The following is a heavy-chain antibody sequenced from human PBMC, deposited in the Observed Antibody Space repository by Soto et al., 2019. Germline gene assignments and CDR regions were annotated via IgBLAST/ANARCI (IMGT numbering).Heavy chain of an antibody. Sequence: GASVKVSCKASGGTFSSYAISWVRQAPGQGLEWMGGIIPIFGTANYAQKFQGRVTITADKSTSTAYMELSSLRSEDTAVYYCARGGGCSGGSCYGYYYYGMDVWGQGTTVTVS. V-gene: IGHV1-69*06. J-gene: IGHJ6*02. D-gene: IGHD2-15*01. CDR2: IIPIFGTA. CDR3: ARGGGCSGGSCYGYYYYGMDV. CDR1: GGTFSSYA.